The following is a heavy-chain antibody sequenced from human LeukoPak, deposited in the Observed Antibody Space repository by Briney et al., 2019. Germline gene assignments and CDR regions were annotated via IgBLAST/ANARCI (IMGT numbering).Heavy chain of an antibody. CDR3: ASLHVTMTLGSFGP. CDR1: GGSISSSSYY. J-gene: IGHJ5*02. D-gene: IGHD3-10*02. Sequence: PSETLSLTCTVSGGSISSSSYYWGWIRQPPGKGLEWIGSIYYSGSTYYNPSLKSRVTISVDTSKNQFSLKLSSVTAADTAVYYCASLHVTMTLGSFGPWGQGTLVTVSS. V-gene: IGHV4-39*01. CDR2: IYYSGST.